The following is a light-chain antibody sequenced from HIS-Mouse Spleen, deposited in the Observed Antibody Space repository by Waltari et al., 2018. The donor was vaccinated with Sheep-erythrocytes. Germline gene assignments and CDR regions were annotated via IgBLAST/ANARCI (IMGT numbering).Light chain of an antibody. J-gene: IGLJ2*01. CDR3: CSYAGSYTFCV. Sequence: QSALTQPRSVSGSPGPSVTISCTGTSSDVGGYNYVSWYQQHPGNGPKLMFYDVSKRPGGVPERFCGSKSGNTAALTIWGLQDEDEAEYYCCSYAGSYTFCVLGGWTKLTVL. V-gene: IGLV2-11*01. CDR1: SSDVGGYNY. CDR2: DVS.